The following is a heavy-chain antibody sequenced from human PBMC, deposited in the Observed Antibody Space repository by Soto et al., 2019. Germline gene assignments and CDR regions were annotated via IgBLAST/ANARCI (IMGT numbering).Heavy chain of an antibody. CDR1: GGSISSGGYY. J-gene: IGHJ3*02. CDR2: IYYSGST. Sequence: SETLSLTCTVSGGSISSGGYYCSWIRQHPGKGLEWIGYIYYSGSTYYNPSLKSRVTISVDTSKNQFSLKLSSVTAADTAVYYCASTHSRGVAFDIWGQGTMVTVSS. D-gene: IGHD4-4*01. V-gene: IGHV4-31*03. CDR3: ASTHSRGVAFDI.